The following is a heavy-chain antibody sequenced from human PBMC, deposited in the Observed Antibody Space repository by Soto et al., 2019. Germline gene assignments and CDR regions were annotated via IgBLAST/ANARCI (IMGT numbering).Heavy chain of an antibody. J-gene: IGHJ4*02. CDR2: ISSSSSTI. V-gene: IGHV3-48*02. CDR1: GFTFSSYS. CDR3: ARGLYYYDSRGYWGY. Sequence: EVQLVESGGGLVQPGGSLRLSCAASGFTFSSYSMNWVRQAPGKGLEWVSYISSSSSTIYYADSVKGRFTISRDNAXHSLHLQMNSLRDEDTAVYYCARGLYYYDSRGYWGYWGQGTLVTVSS. D-gene: IGHD3-22*01.